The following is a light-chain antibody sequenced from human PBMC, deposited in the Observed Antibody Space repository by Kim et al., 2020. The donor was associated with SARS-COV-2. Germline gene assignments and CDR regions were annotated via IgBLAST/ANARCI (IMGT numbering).Light chain of an antibody. CDR1: ALPKQY. J-gene: IGLJ3*02. Sequence: SYELTQPPSVSVSPGQKARITCSGDALPKQYAYWYQQKPGQAPVLVIYKDSERPSGIPERFSGSSSGTTVTLTISGVQAEEEADYYCQSADSSGTYQVFG. CDR2: KDS. CDR3: QSADSSGTYQV. V-gene: IGLV3-25*02.